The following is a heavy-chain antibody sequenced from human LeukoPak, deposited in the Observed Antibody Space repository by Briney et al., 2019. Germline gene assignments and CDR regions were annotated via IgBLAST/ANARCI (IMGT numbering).Heavy chain of an antibody. D-gene: IGHD5-12*01. CDR3: ARAIVATEWWFDP. CDR1: GGSFSGYY. Sequence: SETLSLTCAVYGGSFSGYYWSWIRQPPGKGLEWIGYIYYSGSTNYNPSLKSRVTISVDTSKNQFSLKLSSVTAADTAVYYCARAIVATEWWFDPWGQGTLVTVSS. CDR2: IYYSGST. V-gene: IGHV4-59*01. J-gene: IGHJ5*02.